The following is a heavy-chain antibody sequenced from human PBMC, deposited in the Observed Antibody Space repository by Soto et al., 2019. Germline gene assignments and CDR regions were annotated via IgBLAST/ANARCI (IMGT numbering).Heavy chain of an antibody. CDR1: GFTFSSYA. V-gene: IGHV3-30-3*01. Sequence: QVQLVESGGGVVQPGRSLRLSCAGSGFTFSSYAMHWVRQAPGKGLEWVAVIFHDGSDEYYADSVKGRLTVSRDNSKNALNLHLNSLKPEDTAVYYCVTANPYGPDAFEIWGQGTMVTVTT. D-gene: IGHD4-17*01. CDR3: VTANPYGPDAFEI. CDR2: IFHDGSDE. J-gene: IGHJ3*02.